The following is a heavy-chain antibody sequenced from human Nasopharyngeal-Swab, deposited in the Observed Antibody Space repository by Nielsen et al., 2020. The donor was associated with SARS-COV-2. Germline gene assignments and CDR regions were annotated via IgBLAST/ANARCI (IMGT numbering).Heavy chain of an antibody. Sequence: GESLKISCAASGFTFSSYAMHWVHQAQGKGLEWGAVMSYDGSNKYYADSVKGRFTISRDNSKNTLYRQMNSLRAEDSAVYYCARGGGYVDAFDIWGQGTMVTVSS. V-gene: IGHV3-30-3*01. D-gene: IGHD3-16*01. CDR2: MSYDGSNK. J-gene: IGHJ3*02. CDR1: GFTFSSYA. CDR3: ARGGGYVDAFDI.